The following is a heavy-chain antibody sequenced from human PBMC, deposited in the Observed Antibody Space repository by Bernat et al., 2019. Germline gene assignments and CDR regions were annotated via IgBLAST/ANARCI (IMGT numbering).Heavy chain of an antibody. J-gene: IGHJ4*02. CDR3: VSDPGPSCLGSGWPLCC. V-gene: IGHV3-30-3*01. CDR2: IPYDGNSK. CDR1: GFTFTNFA. Sequence: QVHLVESGGGVVQSGRSLMVSCAASGFTFTNFAIHWVRQAPGKGLEWVAVIPYDGNSKYYAHSVKGRFIISSDNSNSTLSLQMNSLRPDGTAVDYCVSDPGPSCLGSGWPLCCWGQGTPVTASS. D-gene: IGHD6-19*01.